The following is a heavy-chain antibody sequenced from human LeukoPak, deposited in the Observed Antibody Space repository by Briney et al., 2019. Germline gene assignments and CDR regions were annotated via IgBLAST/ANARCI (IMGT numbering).Heavy chain of an antibody. CDR2: MNPNTGNT. CDR3: ARSYSSSPHVAFDY. D-gene: IGHD6-6*01. V-gene: IGHV1-8*01. J-gene: IGHJ4*02. CDR1: GYTFNSYD. Sequence: ASVKVSCKASGYTFNSYDINWVRQATGQGLEWMGWMNPNTGNTGYGERFQGRVTMTRDNSISTAYMELNSLTSEDTAVYYCARSYSSSPHVAFDYWGQGTLVTVSS.